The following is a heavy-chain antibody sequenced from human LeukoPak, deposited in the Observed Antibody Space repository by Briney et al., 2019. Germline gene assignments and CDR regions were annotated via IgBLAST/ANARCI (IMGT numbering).Heavy chain of an antibody. D-gene: IGHD3-3*01. CDR1: GGSISISSGGSY. Sequence: PSQTLSLTCTVSGGSISISSGGSYWSWIRQHPGKGLEWIGYIYSSGSTYYNPSLKSRVTISVDTSKNQFSLLLSPRTAAYTAVYYCARVDVLRFLEWLPPAFDYWGQGTLVTVPS. J-gene: IGHJ4*02. V-gene: IGHV4-31*03. CDR3: ARVDVLRFLEWLPPAFDY. CDR2: IYSSGST.